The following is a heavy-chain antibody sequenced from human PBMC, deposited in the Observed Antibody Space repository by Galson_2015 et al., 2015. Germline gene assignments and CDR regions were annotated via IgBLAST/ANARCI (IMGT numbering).Heavy chain of an antibody. CDR2: ISAYNGNT. CDR1: GYTFTSYG. V-gene: IGHV1-18*01. J-gene: IGHJ5*02. CDR3: ARGAMVRGVIMGWFDP. Sequence: SVKVSCKASGYTFTSYGISWVRQAPGQGLEWMGWISAYNGNTNYAQKLQGRVTMTTDTSTSTAYMELRSLRSDDTAVYYCARGAMVRGVIMGWFDPWGQGTLVTVSS. D-gene: IGHD3-10*01.